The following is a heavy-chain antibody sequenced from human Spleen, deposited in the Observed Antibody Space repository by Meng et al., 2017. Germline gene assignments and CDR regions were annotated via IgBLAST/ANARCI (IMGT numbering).Heavy chain of an antibody. CDR3: YVGVTVAPW. CDR1: GFYFNNAW. D-gene: IGHD3-3*01. CDR2: IKSENDGATP. J-gene: IGHJ4*02. V-gene: IGHV3-15*01. Sequence: GESLKISCAASGFYFNNAWMNWVRQAPGKGLEWVARIKSENDGATPDYGAPVKGRFTISRDESKSTVYLQMNRLKIEDTAIYYCYVGVTVAPWWGQGTLVTVSS.